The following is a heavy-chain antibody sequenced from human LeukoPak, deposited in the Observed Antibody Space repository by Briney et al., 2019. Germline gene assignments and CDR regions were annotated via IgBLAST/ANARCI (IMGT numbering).Heavy chain of an antibody. Sequence: GSLRLSCAASGFTFSSYWMSWVRQAPGKGLEWVANIKQDGSEKYYVDSVKGRFTISRDNAKNSLYLQMNSLRAEDTAVYYCARAPGDPRGYYFDYWGQGTLVTVSS. CDR2: IKQDGSEK. CDR3: ARAPGDPRGYYFDY. D-gene: IGHD2-21*02. CDR1: GFTFSSYW. V-gene: IGHV3-7*01. J-gene: IGHJ4*02.